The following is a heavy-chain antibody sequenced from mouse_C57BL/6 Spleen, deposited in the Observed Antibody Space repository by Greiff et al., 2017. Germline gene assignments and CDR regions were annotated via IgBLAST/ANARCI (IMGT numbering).Heavy chain of an antibody. CDR3: ARSDPYHAPYAMDY. CDR1: GYTFTSYW. Sequence: QVQLQQPGAELVKPGASVKLSCKASGYTFTSYWMHWVKQRPGQGLEWIGMIHPNSGSTNYNEKFKSKATLTVDKSSSTAYMQLSSLTSEDSAVYDCARSDPYHAPYAMDYWGQGTSVTVSS. CDR2: IHPNSGST. J-gene: IGHJ4*01. V-gene: IGHV1-64*01. D-gene: IGHD2-10*01.